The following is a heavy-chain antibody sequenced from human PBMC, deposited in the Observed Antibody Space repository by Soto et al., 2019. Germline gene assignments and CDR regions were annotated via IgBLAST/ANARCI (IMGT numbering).Heavy chain of an antibody. D-gene: IGHD6-13*01. CDR3: ARGRLVSDSSSWAPYY. CDR1: GFTFSSYA. J-gene: IGHJ4*02. Sequence: FAASGFTFSSYARNGVRQARAKELEWVAVIWYDGSNKYYADSVKGRFTISRDNSKNTLYLQMNSLRAEDTAVYYCARGRLVSDSSSWAPYYSGQGTLRTVSS. CDR2: IWYDGSNK. V-gene: IGHV3-33*08.